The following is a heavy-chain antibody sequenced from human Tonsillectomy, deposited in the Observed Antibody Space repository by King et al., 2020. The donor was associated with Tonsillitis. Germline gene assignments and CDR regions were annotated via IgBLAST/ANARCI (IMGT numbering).Heavy chain of an antibody. D-gene: IGHD3-22*01. V-gene: IGHV3-48*03. Sequence: VQLVESGGGLVQPGGSLRLSCAASGFTFSSYEMNWVRQAPGKGLEWVSYISSSCITIYYADSVKGRFTIPRDNAKNSLYLQMNSLRAEDTAFYYCAREGIDYYDSSGYYRVDAFDIWGQGTMVTVSS. CDR3: AREGIDYYDSSGYYRVDAFDI. CDR1: GFTFSSYE. CDR2: ISSSCITI. J-gene: IGHJ3*02.